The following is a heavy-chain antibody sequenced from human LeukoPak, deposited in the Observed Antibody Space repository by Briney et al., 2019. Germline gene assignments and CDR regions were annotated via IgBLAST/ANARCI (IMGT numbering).Heavy chain of an antibody. V-gene: IGHV4-59*08. CDR3: ARRFEWYFDY. CDR1: GGSICSYY. J-gene: IGHJ4*02. Sequence: SETLSLTCTVSGGSICSYYWSWIRQPPGKGLEWIGYIYYSGSTNYNPSLKSRVTISVDTSKNQFSLKLSSVTAADTAVYYCARRFEWYFDYWGQGTLVTVSS. CDR2: IYYSGST. D-gene: IGHD2-8*01.